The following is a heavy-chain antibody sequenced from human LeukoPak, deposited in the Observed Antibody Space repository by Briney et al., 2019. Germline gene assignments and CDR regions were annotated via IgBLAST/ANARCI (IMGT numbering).Heavy chain of an antibody. CDR2: IKDDGSHT. CDR1: GFTFSSHW. D-gene: IGHD6-25*01. CDR3: ARGSGIITGIDE. Sequence: GGSLRLSCAASGFTFSSHWMHWVRQAPGKGLEWISRIKDDGSHTNYADSVKGRFTISRDNAKNTLSLQMNSLRAEDTAVYYCARGSGIITGIDEWGQGTLVTVSS. J-gene: IGHJ4*02. V-gene: IGHV3-74*01.